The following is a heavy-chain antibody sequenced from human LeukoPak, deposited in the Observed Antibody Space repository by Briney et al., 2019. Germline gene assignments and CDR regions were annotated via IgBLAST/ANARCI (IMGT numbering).Heavy chain of an antibody. CDR2: INPNSGGT. Sequence: ASVKVSCKASGYTFTGYYMHWVRQAPGQGLEWMGWINPNSGGTNYAQKFQGWVTMTRDTSISTAYMELSRLRSDDTAVYCCARDGAVRGVIIDYWGQGTLVTVSS. D-gene: IGHD3-10*01. V-gene: IGHV1-2*04. CDR1: GYTFTGYY. CDR3: ARDGAVRGVIIDY. J-gene: IGHJ4*02.